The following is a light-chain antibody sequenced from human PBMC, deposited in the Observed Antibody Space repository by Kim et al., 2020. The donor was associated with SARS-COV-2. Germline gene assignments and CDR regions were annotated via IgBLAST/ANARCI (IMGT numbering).Light chain of an antibody. CDR2: LNSDGSH. J-gene: IGLJ3*02. V-gene: IGLV4-69*01. Sequence: QPVLTQSPSASASLGASVKLTCTLSSGHSSYAIAWHQHQAEKGPRYLMNLNSDGSHSKGDGIPDRFSGSSSGAERYLTISSLKSEDEADYYCQTWGSGIRVFGGGTQLTVL. CDR1: SGHSSYA. CDR3: QTWGSGIRV.